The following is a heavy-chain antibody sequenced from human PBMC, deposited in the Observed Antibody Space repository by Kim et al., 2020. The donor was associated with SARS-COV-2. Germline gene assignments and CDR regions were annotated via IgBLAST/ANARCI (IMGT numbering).Heavy chain of an antibody. Sequence: GGSLRLSCAASGFTFSDYYMTWIRQAQGKGLEWLSYLSSRGTYIKYAASVKGRFSISRANAKTSLYLQMNSLRAEDTAVYYCARVSSGSSSWYWFDPWGRGPLVSVYS. CDR1: GFTFSDYY. CDR3: ARVSSGSSSWYWFDP. V-gene: IGHV3-11*05. D-gene: IGHD6-13*01. CDR2: LSSRGTYI. J-gene: IGHJ5*02.